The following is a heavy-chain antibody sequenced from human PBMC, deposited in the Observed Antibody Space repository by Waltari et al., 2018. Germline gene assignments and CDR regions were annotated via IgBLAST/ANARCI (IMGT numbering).Heavy chain of an antibody. J-gene: IGHJ4*02. CDR3: ARGRGSYYYY. Sequence: QVQLQESGPGLVKPSETLSLTCAVSGYSIRSGYYWGWIRQPPGKGLEWIGSIYHSGSTDYNPSLKSRVTISVDTSKNQFSLKLSSVTAADTAVYYCARGRGSYYYYWGQGTLVTVSS. CDR1: GYSIRSGYY. D-gene: IGHD1-26*01. V-gene: IGHV4-38-2*01. CDR2: IYHSGST.